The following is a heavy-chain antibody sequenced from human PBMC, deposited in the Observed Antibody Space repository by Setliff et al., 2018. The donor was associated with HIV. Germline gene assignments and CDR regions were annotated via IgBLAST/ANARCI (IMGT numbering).Heavy chain of an antibody. CDR2: INTNTGNP. CDR3: ARPLFSIAAAGIDY. D-gene: IGHD6-13*01. Sequence: ASVKVSCKASGYSFSNYAMNWVRQAPGQGLEWMGWINTNTGNPTYAQGFTGRFVFSLDTSVSTAYLQISSLKAEDTAVYYCARPLFSIAAAGIDYWGQGTLVTVSS. V-gene: IGHV7-4-1*02. J-gene: IGHJ4*02. CDR1: GYSFSNYA.